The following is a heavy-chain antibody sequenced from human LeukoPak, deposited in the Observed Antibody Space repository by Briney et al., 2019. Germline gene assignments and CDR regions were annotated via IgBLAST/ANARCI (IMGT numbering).Heavy chain of an antibody. CDR2: ISASGAYI. Sequence: GGSLRLSCAASGFTFHSYSRIWVRQAPGKGLEWVSSISASGAYIFYADSVKGRFTISRDNAKNSLYLQMNSLGAEDTAVYYCASGRLEYGDYAIGSGIWGQGTMVTVSS. V-gene: IGHV3-21*01. CDR3: ASGRLEYGDYAIGSGI. CDR1: GFTFHSYS. D-gene: IGHD4-17*01. J-gene: IGHJ3*02.